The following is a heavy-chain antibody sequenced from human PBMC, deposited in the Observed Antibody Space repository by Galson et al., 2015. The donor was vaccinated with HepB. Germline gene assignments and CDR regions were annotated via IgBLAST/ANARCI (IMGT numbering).Heavy chain of an antibody. CDR1: GFTFSSYS. V-gene: IGHV3-7*01. Sequence: SLRLSCAASGFTFSSYSMNWVRRAPGKGLEWVANIKQDGSEKYYVDSVKGRFTISRDNAKNSLYLQMNSLRAEGTAVYYCARVAYCGGDCYFLDYWGQGTLVTVSS. CDR3: ARVAYCGGDCYFLDY. D-gene: IGHD2-21*01. J-gene: IGHJ4*02. CDR2: IKQDGSEK.